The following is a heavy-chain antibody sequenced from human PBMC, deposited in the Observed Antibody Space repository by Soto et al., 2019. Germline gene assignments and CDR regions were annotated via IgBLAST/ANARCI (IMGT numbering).Heavy chain of an antibody. Sequence: SVKVSCKASGGTFSNFGFSWVRQAPGQGLEWMGGIIPIFASSNYAQKFQGRLTITADESTSTAYMDLSSLRSEDTAVYYCARDGEMDTITDYYYYYGMDVWGQGNTVAV. D-gene: IGHD5-18*01. V-gene: IGHV1-69*13. CDR2: IIPIFASS. CDR3: ARDGEMDTITDYYYYYGMDV. CDR1: GGTFSNFG. J-gene: IGHJ6*02.